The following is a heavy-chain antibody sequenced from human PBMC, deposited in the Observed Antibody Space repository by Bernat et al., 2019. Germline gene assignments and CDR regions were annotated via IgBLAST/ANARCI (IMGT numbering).Heavy chain of an antibody. J-gene: IGHJ4*02. D-gene: IGHD6-13*01. CDR2: IYYSGST. CDR3: ARGGQGIAAAGHSD. CDR1: GGSISSYY. Sequence: QVQLQESGPGLVKPSETLSLTCTVSGGSISSYYWRWIRQPPGRGLEWIGYIYYSGSTNYNPSLKSRVTISVDTSKNQFSLKLSSVAAADTAVYYCARGGQGIAAAGHSDWGQGTLVTVSS. V-gene: IGHV4-59*01.